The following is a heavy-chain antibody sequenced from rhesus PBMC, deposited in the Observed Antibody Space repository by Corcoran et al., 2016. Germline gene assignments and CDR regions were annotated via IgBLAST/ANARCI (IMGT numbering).Heavy chain of an antibody. V-gene: IGHV4-173*01. D-gene: IGHD5-24*01. CDR2: IPGSAGST. CDR3: APSVYTGRYFDI. J-gene: IGHJ2*01. Sequence: QLQLQESGPGLVKPSETLSLTCAVSGVSISSNYWSWIHQPPGKGREWSGRIPGSAGSTDYNPSLKSRVNISTDTSKKQFSLKLSSVTAADTAVYYCAPSVYTGRYFDIWGPGTPVTISS. CDR1: GVSISSNY.